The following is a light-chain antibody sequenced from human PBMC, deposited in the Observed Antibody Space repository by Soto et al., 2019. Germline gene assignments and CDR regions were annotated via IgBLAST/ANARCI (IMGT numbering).Light chain of an antibody. CDR2: DAS. Sequence: DIHVNQAPPTLSASVVDMVTITFRASQTISTWMAWYQQKPGKAPKLLVYDASTLQSGVASRFSGSGSGTEFNFTITGLQPDDFATYFCQQYNTYATFGQGTRWRL. J-gene: IGKJ5*01. CDR3: QQYNTYAT. V-gene: IGKV1-5*01. CDR1: QTISTW.